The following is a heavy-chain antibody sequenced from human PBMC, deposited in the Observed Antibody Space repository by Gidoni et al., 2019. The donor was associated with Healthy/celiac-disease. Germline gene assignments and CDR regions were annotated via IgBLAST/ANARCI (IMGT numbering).Heavy chain of an antibody. V-gene: IGHV1-69*08. CDR1: GGTFSSYT. J-gene: IGHJ6*02. CDR3: AGEGRYCSSTSCYIGEFYYYYGMDV. D-gene: IGHD2-2*02. Sequence: QVQLVQSGAEVKKPGSSVKVSCKASGGTFSSYTISGVRQAPGQGLEWMGRIIPSPCIANYAQKFQGRVTITAEQSTSTAYMELSSLRSEDTAVYYCAGEGRYCSSTSCYIGEFYYYYGMDVWGQGTTVTVSS. CDR2: IIPSPCIA.